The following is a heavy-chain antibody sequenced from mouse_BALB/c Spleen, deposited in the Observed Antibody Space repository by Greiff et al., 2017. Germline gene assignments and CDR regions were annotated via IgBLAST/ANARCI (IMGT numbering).Heavy chain of an antibody. Sequence: QVQLQQSAAELARPGASVKMSCKASGYTFTSYTMHWVKQRPGQGLEWIGYINPSSGYTEYNQKFKDKTTLTADKSSSTAYMQLSSLTSEDSAVYYCARKYYRYDYAMDYWGRGTSVTVSS. CDR3: ARKYYRYDYAMDY. CDR2: INPSSGYT. V-gene: IGHV1-4*02. D-gene: IGHD2-14*01. J-gene: IGHJ4*01. CDR1: GYTFTSYT.